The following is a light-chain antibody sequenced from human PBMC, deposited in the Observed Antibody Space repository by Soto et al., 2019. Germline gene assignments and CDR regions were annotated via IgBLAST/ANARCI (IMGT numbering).Light chain of an antibody. CDR1: QSVSSGY. CDR2: GES. CDR3: QQYGNSPLT. V-gene: IGKV3-20*01. J-gene: IGKJ4*01. Sequence: EIVLTQSPGTLSLSPGERATLSCRASQSVSSGYLAWYQQKPGQAPRLLIYGESSRATGIPDRFSGSGSGTDFTLTISRLEPEDSAVYYCQQYGNSPLTFGGGTKVEIK.